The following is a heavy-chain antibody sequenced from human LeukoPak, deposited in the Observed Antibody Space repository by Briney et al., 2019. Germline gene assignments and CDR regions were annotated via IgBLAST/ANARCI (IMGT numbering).Heavy chain of an antibody. CDR2: ISGSGGST. Sequence: GGSLRLSCAASGFTFSSYGMSWVRQAPGKGLEWVSAISGSGGSTYYADSVKGRFTISRDNAKNSLYLQMNSLRAEDTAVYYCARGLIAVAGNYWGQGTLVTVSS. D-gene: IGHD6-19*01. V-gene: IGHV3-23*01. J-gene: IGHJ4*02. CDR1: GFTFSSYG. CDR3: ARGLIAVAGNY.